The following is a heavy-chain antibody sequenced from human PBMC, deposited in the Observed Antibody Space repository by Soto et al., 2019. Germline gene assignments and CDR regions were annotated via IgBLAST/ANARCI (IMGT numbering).Heavy chain of an antibody. J-gene: IGHJ6*02. CDR2: ISPYNDQT. D-gene: IGHD3-16*01. Sequence: QVQLVQSASEVMKPGASVKVSCKASGYTFIRYGITWVRQAPGQRLEWMGWISPYNDQTIYAQKLQGRVTMTADTSTGTVHMQLRSLKSDDTAVYYCARGGYYDNVWGKLSHYGLDVWGQGTSVTVSS. CDR1: GYTFIRYG. CDR3: ARGGYYDNVWGKLSHYGLDV. V-gene: IGHV1-18*01.